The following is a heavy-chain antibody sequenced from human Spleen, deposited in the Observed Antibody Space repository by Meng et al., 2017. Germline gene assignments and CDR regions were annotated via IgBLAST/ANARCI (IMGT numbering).Heavy chain of an antibody. CDR1: GYNFPDYY. D-gene: IGHD4-17*01. J-gene: IGHJ3*02. CDR2: IDPNSGGT. CDR3: AADGSPEDYGESVTNAFDI. Sequence: ASVKVSCKPSGYNFPDYYIHWVRRAPGQGLEWMGRIDPNSGGTHYAQKFQGRVTMTRDTSINTAYMELSGLRSDDTAVYYCAADGSPEDYGESVTNAFDIWGQGTMVTVSS. V-gene: IGHV1-2*06.